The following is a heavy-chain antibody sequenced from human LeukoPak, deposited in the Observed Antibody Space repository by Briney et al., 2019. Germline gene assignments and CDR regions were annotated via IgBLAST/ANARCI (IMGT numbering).Heavy chain of an antibody. CDR3: AKMRGHPREAYYFDS. CDR1: GITFSSFA. V-gene: IGHV3-23*01. CDR2: IDNGGTT. Sequence: GGSLRLSRAASGITFSSFAVGWVRQAPGKGLEWVSSIDNGGTTYYAGSVKGRFTISRDNSKNTLYLQVNSLRAEDTAVYYCAKMRGHPREAYYFDSWGQGALVTVSS. J-gene: IGHJ4*02. D-gene: IGHD1-26*01.